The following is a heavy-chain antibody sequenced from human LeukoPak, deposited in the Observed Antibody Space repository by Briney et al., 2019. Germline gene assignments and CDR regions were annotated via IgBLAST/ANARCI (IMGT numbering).Heavy chain of an antibody. CDR3: ARDRAAADLDY. D-gene: IGHD6-13*01. V-gene: IGHV3-33*01. CDR2: IWYDGSNK. CDR1: GFTFSSYG. J-gene: IGHJ4*02. Sequence: GGSLRLSCAASGFTFSSYGMHWVRQAPGKGLEWVAVIWYDGSNKFYADSVKGRFTISRDNSKNTLYLQMNSLRSEDTAVYYCARDRAAADLDYWGQGTLVTVSS.